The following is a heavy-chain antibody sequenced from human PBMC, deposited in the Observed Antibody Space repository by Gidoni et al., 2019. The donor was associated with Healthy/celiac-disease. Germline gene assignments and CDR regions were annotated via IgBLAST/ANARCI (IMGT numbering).Heavy chain of an antibody. D-gene: IGHD5-18*01. V-gene: IGHV1-24*01. CDR1: GHTLTELS. Sequence: QVQLVPSGAEVKKPGASVKVSCMVSGHTLTELSMHWVRQAPGKGLEWMGGFDPEDGETIYAQKFQGRVTMTEDTSTDTAYMELSSLRSEDTAVYYCATVGPDTAMAKYYYYYMDVWGKGTTVTVSS. J-gene: IGHJ6*03. CDR3: ATVGPDTAMAKYYYYYMDV. CDR2: FDPEDGET.